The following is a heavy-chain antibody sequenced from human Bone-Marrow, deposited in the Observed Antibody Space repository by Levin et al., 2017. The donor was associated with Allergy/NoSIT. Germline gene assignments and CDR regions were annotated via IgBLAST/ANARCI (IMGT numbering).Heavy chain of an antibody. Sequence: GGSLRLSCAASGFTFSSYAMSWVRQAPGKGLEWVSAISGDGFTTYYADSVRGRFTMSRGNSKKSLYLQMNILSADDTAVYYCAKEVGREIARSHYRGMDVWGQGTTVTV. CDR2: ISGDGFTT. CDR3: AKEVGREIARSHYRGMDV. D-gene: IGHD5-24*01. CDR1: GFTFSSYA. V-gene: IGHV3-23*01. J-gene: IGHJ6*02.